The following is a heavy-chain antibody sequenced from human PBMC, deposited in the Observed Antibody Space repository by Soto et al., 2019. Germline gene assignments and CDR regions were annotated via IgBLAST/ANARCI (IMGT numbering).Heavy chain of an antibody. Sequence: QVQLVESGGGVVQPGRSLRLSCAVSGFTLSSYGIHWVRQAPGKGLEWVAFMSYDGNKKYYADSVKGRFTISRDNSKNTLYLQMDSLRADDTAMYYCAKGLSVIHEWIIDGHWGQGTQVTVSS. CDR1: GFTLSSYG. CDR2: MSYDGNKK. D-gene: IGHD2-2*03. CDR3: AKGLSVIHEWIIDGH. V-gene: IGHV3-30*18. J-gene: IGHJ4*02.